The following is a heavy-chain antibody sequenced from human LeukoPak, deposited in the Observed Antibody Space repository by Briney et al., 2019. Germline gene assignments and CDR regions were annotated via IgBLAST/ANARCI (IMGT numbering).Heavy chain of an antibody. CDR1: EFTFRDYG. D-gene: IGHD3-16*01. CDR3: ATDRGAHDVFDV. CDR2: VWYVASDK. Sequence: PGGSLRLSCAASEFTFRDYGMHWVRQAPGKGLEWVAVVWYVASDKYYGDAVKGRFTISRDNSKNMVYLEMNSLRVEDTATYYCATDRGAHDVFDVWGQGTTVIVSS. J-gene: IGHJ3*01. V-gene: IGHV3-33*03.